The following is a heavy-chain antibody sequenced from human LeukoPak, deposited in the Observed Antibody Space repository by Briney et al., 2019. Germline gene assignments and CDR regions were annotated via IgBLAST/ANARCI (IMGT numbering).Heavy chain of an antibody. J-gene: IGHJ5*02. CDR1: GGSFSGYY. V-gene: IGHV4-34*01. Sequence: NPSETLSLICAVYGGSFSGYYWSWIRQPPGKGLEWIGEINHSGSTNYNPSLKSRVTISVDTSKNQFSLKLSSVTAADTAVYYCARSRITIFGVVGWFDPWGQGTLVTVSS. D-gene: IGHD3-3*01. CDR2: INHSGST. CDR3: ARSRITIFGVVGWFDP.